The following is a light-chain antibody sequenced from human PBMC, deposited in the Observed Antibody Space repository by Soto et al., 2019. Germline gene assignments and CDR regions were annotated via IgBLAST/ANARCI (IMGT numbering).Light chain of an antibody. V-gene: IGKV1-5*01. CDR2: GAY. CDR3: QQYSSSSPT. J-gene: IGKJ2*01. CDR1: QSINSW. Sequence: DIQMTQSPSTLSASVGDRVTITCRASQSINSWLAWYQQKPGKASKLLIYGAYSLESGVPSKFGGSGSVTEFTLTIDSLQPDDFATYYCQQYSSSSPTFGQGTKLEIK.